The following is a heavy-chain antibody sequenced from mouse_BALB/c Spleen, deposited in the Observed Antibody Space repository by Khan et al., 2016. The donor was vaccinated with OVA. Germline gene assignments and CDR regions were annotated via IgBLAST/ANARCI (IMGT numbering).Heavy chain of an antibody. J-gene: IGHJ2*01. CDR1: GYTFTYYG. CDR2: IYPGSDNA. D-gene: IGHD2-3*01. CDR3: ARGDGYYVYFDY. V-gene: IGHV1-81*01. Sequence: QVQLKQSGPELVKPGASVKMSCKASGYTFTYYGITWVKQRTGQGLEWIGEIYPGSDNAYYNERFKGKATLTADKSSNTTHIQLSSLTSEDSAVYFCARGDGYYVYFDYWGQGTTLTVSS.